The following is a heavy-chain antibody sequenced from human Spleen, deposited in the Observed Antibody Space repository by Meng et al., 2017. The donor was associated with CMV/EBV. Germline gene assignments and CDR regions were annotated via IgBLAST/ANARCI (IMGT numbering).Heavy chain of an antibody. V-gene: IGHV3-23*01. CDR3: AKDGPDYVWGSYRPSYYYYGMDV. J-gene: IGHJ6*02. CDR2: ISGSGGST. CDR1: GFTFSSYA. D-gene: IGHD3-16*02. Sequence: GESLKISCAASGFTFSSYAMSWVRQAPGKGLEWVSAISGSGGSTYYADSVKCRFTISRDNSKNTLYLQMNSLRAEDTAVYYCAKDGPDYVWGSYRPSYYYYGMDVWGQGTTVTVSS.